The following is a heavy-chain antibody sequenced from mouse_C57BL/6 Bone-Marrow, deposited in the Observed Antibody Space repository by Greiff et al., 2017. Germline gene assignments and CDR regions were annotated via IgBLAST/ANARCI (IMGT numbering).Heavy chain of an antibody. J-gene: IGHJ2*01. D-gene: IGHD1-1*01. CDR1: GFNIKDDY. CDR3: TTHCYGGCCVYFDY. CDR2: IDPENGDT. V-gene: IGHV14-4*01. Sequence: EVQLQQSGAELVRPGASVKLSCTASGFNIKDDYMHWVKQRPEQGLEWIGWIDPENGDTEYASKFQGKATITADTSSNTAYLQLSSLTSEDTAVYYCTTHCYGGCCVYFDYWGQGTTLTVSS.